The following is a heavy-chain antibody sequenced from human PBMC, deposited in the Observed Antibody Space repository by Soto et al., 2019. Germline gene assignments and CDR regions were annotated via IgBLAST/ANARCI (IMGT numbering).Heavy chain of an antibody. V-gene: IGHV3-23*01. CDR3: AKVSHPDLDYSNLFTY. CDR1: GFTFSSYA. D-gene: IGHD4-4*01. J-gene: IGHJ4*02. CDR2: ISGSGGST. Sequence: EVQLLESGGGLVQPGGSLRLSCAASGFTFSSYAMSWVRQAPGKGLEWVSAISGSGGSTYYADSVKGRFTISRDNSKNTLYLQMNSLRASDTAVYYCAKVSHPDLDYSNLFTYWGQGTLFTVSS.